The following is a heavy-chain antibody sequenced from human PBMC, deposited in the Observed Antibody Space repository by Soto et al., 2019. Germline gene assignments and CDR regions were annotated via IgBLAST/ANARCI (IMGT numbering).Heavy chain of an antibody. D-gene: IGHD6-19*01. CDR1: GYTFTGYY. V-gene: IGHV1-2*04. J-gene: IGHJ3*02. CDR2: INPNSGGT. Sequence: ASVKVSCKASGYTFTGYYMHWVRQAPGQGLEWMGWINPNSGGTNYAQKFQGWVTMTRDTSISTAYMELSRLRSDDTAVYYCARARGRQCLVLGAFDIWGQGTMVTLSS. CDR3: ARARGRQCLVLGAFDI.